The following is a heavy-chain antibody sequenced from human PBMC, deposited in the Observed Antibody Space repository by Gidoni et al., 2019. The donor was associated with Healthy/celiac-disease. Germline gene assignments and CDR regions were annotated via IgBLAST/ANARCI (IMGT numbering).Heavy chain of an antibody. J-gene: IGHJ6*02. D-gene: IGHD6-13*01. CDR2: INHSGST. Sequence: QVQLQQWVAGLLKPSVTLSLTCAVYGGSFSGYYWSWIRQPPGKGLEWIGEINHSGSTNYNPSLKSRVTISVDTSKNQFSLKLSSVTAADTAVYYCAMAADPNYYYYGMDVWGQGTTVTVSS. CDR1: GGSFSGYY. CDR3: AMAADPNYYYYGMDV. V-gene: IGHV4-34*01.